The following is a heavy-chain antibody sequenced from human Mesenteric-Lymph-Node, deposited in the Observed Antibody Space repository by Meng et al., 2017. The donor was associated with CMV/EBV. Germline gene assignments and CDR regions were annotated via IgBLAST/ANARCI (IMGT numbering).Heavy chain of an antibody. D-gene: IGHD5-18*01. CDR3: ARVLDTAMDHYFDY. J-gene: IGHJ4*02. CDR1: GFTFSSYG. V-gene: IGHV3-30*02. Sequence: GESLKISCAASGFTFSSYGMHWVRQAPGKGLEWVAFIRYDGSNKYYADSVKGRFTISRDNSKNTLYLQMNSLRAEDTAVYYCARVLDTAMDHYFDYWGQGTLVTVSS. CDR2: IRYDGSNK.